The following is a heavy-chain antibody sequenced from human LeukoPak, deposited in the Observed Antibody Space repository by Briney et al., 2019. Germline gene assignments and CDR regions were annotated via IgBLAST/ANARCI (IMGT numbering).Heavy chain of an antibody. CDR2: ISYDGSNK. J-gene: IGHJ4*02. CDR1: EFTFSSYA. D-gene: IGHD3-10*01. V-gene: IGHV3-30*04. Sequence: GRSLRLSCAASEFTFSSYAMHWVRQAPGKGLEWVAVISYDGSNKYYADSVKGRFTISRDNSKNTLYLQMNSLRAEDTAVYYCARSQGVRGVLTRRGYFDYWGQGTLVTVSS. CDR3: ARSQGVRGVLTRRGYFDY.